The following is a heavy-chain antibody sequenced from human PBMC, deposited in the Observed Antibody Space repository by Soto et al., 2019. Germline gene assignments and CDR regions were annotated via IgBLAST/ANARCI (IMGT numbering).Heavy chain of an antibody. CDR1: GFTFSHYA. D-gene: IGHD3-3*01. CDR3: AREVWSGYPNGNCFDP. J-gene: IGHJ5*02. CDR2: ISSDGSNE. V-gene: IGHV3-30*04. Sequence: QVQLVESGGGVVQPGRSLRLSCAASGFTFSHYAMHWVRQAPGKGLEWAAVISSDGSNEYYPDSVKGRFTISRDNSKNTLYLQMNSLRAEDTAVYYCAREVWSGYPNGNCFDPWGQGTLVTVSS.